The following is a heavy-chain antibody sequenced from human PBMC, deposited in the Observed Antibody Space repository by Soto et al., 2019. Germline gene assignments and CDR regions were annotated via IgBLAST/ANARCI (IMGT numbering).Heavy chain of an antibody. J-gene: IGHJ4*02. CDR3: ARDGQDTAMDYYFDY. Sequence: LRLSCAASGFTFISYAMHWVRQAQGKGLEWVAVIWYDGSNKYYADSVKGRFTISRDNSKNTLYLQMNSLRAEDTAVYYCARDGQDTAMDYYFDYWGQGTLVTVSS. V-gene: IGHV3-33*01. CDR1: GFTFISYA. D-gene: IGHD5-18*01. CDR2: IWYDGSNK.